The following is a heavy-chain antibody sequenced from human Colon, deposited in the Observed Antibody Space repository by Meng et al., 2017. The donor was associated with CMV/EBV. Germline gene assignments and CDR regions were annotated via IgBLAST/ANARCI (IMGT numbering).Heavy chain of an antibody. V-gene: IGHV3-74*01. CDR3: TRGNSHAHDY. CDR1: GFTFGSHW. D-gene: IGHD4-23*01. CDR2: VNSDGTST. J-gene: IGHJ4*02. Sequence: GGSLRLSCAASGFTFGSHWMHWVRQAPGKGLVWVSRVNSDGTSTSYADSVKGRFTISRDNAENTLYLQMNSLRAEDTAVYYCTRGNSHAHDYWGQGTLVTVSS.